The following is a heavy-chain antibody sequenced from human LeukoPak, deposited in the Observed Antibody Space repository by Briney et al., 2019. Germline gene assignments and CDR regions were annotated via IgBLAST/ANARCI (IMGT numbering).Heavy chain of an antibody. CDR1: GFTFSSYE. CDR3: ARGLAARLDQ. J-gene: IGHJ4*02. D-gene: IGHD6-6*01. V-gene: IGHV3-48*03. Sequence: PGGSLRLSCAASGFTFSSYEMNGVRQPPGKGLEWVSYISSSGTTIYYADSVKGRFTISRDNAKNSVYLQMNSLRDDDTAVYYCARGLAARLDQWGQGTLVTVSS. CDR2: ISSSGTTI.